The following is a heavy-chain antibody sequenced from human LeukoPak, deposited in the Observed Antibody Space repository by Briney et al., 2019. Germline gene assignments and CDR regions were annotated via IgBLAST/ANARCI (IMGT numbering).Heavy chain of an antibody. CDR1: GFTFSSYA. CDR2: ISYDGSNK. D-gene: IGHD2-2*01. J-gene: IGHJ4*02. Sequence: GRSLRLSCAASGFTFSSYAMHWVRQAPGKGLEWVAVISYDGSNKYYADSVKGRFTISRDNSKNTLYLQMNSLRAEDTAVYYCARDTGVVPAAMLGVSGFDYWGQGTLVTVSS. V-gene: IGHV3-30*04. CDR3: ARDTGVVPAAMLGVSGFDY.